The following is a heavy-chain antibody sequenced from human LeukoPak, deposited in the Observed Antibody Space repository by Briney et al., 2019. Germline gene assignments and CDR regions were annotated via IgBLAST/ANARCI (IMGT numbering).Heavy chain of an antibody. CDR1: GGSFSGYY. D-gene: IGHD2-15*01. V-gene: IGHV4-34*01. CDR3: ARARGVGYCSGGSCRYPLRYYLDY. Sequence: SETLSLTCAVYGGSFSGYYWSWIRQPPGKGLEWIGEINHSGSTNYNPSLKSRVTILVDTSKNQFSLKLSSVTAADTAVYYCARARGVGYCSGGSCRYPLRYYLDYWGQGTLVTVSS. J-gene: IGHJ4*02. CDR2: INHSGST.